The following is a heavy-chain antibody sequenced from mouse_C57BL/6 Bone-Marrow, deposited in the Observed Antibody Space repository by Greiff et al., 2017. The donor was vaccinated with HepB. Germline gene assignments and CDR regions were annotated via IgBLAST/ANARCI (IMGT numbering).Heavy chain of an antibody. Sequence: EVQLQHSGAELVRPGASVKLSCTASGFNIKDDYMPWVKQRPEQGLEWIGWIDPENGDTEYASKFQGKAPITADTSSNTAYLQLSSLTSEDTAVYYCTTYVYDGYPYYFDYWGQGTTLTVSS. J-gene: IGHJ2*01. V-gene: IGHV14-4*01. CDR3: TTYVYDGYPYYFDY. CDR1: GFNIKDDY. CDR2: IDPENGDT. D-gene: IGHD2-3*01.